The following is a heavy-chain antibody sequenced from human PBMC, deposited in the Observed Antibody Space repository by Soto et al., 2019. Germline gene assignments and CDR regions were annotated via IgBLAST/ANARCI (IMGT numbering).Heavy chain of an antibody. Sequence: QVQLQESGPGLVKPPGPLSPSGAVSGGPASNITGWVGSRRPPGNGLGWFGEIHHSGGTSYNPSLESRATLSVDKSKNELSLRLNYVTAADTAVYYCTKNSAYALDYWGLGILVTVSS. CDR3: TKNSAYALDY. J-gene: IGHJ4*02. CDR2: IHHSGGT. D-gene: IGHD5-12*01. V-gene: IGHV4-4*03. CDR1: GGPASNITG.